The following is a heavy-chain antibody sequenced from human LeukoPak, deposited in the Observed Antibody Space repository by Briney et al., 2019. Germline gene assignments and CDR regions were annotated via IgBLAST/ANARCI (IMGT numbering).Heavy chain of an antibody. CDR3: ARDCLDDCSRSYCGIDY. CDR2: ITSSSNYI. D-gene: IGHD3-10*02. V-gene: IGHV3-21*03. CDR1: GFTFSSYN. Sequence: GGSLRLSCAASGFTFSSYNMNWVRQAPGKGLEWVSSITSSSNYIYYADSVKGRFTISRDNAKNSLYLQMNSLRAEDTTLSYCARDCLDDCSRSYCGIDYWGQGTLVTVSS. J-gene: IGHJ4*02.